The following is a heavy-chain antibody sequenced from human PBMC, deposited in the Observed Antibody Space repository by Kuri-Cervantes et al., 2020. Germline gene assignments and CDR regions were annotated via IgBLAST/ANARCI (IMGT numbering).Heavy chain of an antibody. D-gene: IGHD4-17*01. CDR2: IWYDGSNK. Sequence: GESLKISCAASGFTLSSYGMHWVRQAPGKGLEWVAVIWYDGSNKYYADSVKGRFTISRDNSKNTLYLQMNSLRAEDTAVYYCARDLSSVTTSLGYYFDYWGQGTLVTVSS. V-gene: IGHV3-33*01. CDR1: GFTLSSYG. CDR3: ARDLSSVTTSLGYYFDY. J-gene: IGHJ4*02.